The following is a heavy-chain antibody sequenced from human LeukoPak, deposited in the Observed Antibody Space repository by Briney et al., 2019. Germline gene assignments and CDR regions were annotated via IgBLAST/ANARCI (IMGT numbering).Heavy chain of an antibody. Sequence: ASVKVSCMASGYTFTDYYIHWVRQAPAQGLEWMGWINPNSGGTNYAQKFQGRVTMTRDTSISTAYMELSRLRSDDTAVYYCARSGQYSGYDSPGDYWGQGTLVTVSS. V-gene: IGHV1-2*02. CDR3: ARSGQYSGYDSPGDY. CDR1: GYTFTDYY. D-gene: IGHD5-12*01. J-gene: IGHJ4*02. CDR2: INPNSGGT.